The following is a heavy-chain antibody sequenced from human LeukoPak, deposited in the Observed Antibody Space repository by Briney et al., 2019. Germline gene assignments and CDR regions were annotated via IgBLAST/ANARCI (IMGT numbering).Heavy chain of an antibody. CDR2: ISGSGGST. V-gene: IGHV3-23*01. D-gene: IGHD3-10*01. J-gene: IGHJ4*02. CDR3: GRSPQVRGKRDKGGSWSPP. Sequence: GGSLRLSCAASGFTFSSYAMSWVRQAPGKGLEWVSAISGSGGSTYYADSVKGRFTISRDNSKNSLYLQMNSLRAEDTAVYYCGRSPQVRGKRDKGGSWSPPGGKGTL. CDR1: GFTFSSYA.